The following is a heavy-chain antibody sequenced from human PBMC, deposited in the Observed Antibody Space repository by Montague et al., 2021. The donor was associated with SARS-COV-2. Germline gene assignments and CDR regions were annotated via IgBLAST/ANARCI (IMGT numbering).Heavy chain of an antibody. Sequence: SETLSLTCTVSGGSYIGYYWGWIRQPPGGGLEWIGEINHNGNTEYSPSLRSRVTLSVDTPRVHFSLSLTSVTAADTAVYYCAWRLYSYGSGTYRDWGQGTLVTVSS. V-gene: IGHV4-34*01. CDR2: INHNGNT. CDR3: AWRLYSYGSGTYRD. D-gene: IGHD3-10*01. J-gene: IGHJ4*02. CDR1: GGSYIGYY.